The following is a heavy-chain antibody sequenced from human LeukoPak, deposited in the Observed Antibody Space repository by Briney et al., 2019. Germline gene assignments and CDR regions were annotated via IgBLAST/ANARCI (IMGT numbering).Heavy chain of an antibody. V-gene: IGHV3-7*01. D-gene: IGHD5-12*01. CDR2: INQGGSVK. J-gene: IGHJ4*02. CDR1: GFRFRDFW. CDR3: ARFGYSGWNLEY. Sequence: GGSLRLSCAPSGFRFRDFWMTWVRQAPGKGLEWVANINQGGSVKYYVDSVKGRFTISRDDAKSSLYVQMNSLRDEDTAVYYCARFGYSGWNLEYWGQGTLVTVSS.